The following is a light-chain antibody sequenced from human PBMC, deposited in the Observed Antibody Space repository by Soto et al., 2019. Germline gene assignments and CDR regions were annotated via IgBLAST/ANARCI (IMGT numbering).Light chain of an antibody. CDR2: RNN. CDR1: SYNIGSNT. J-gene: IGLJ2*01. Sequence: SVLTQPPSASGTPGQRVPISCSGSSYNIGSNTVNWYQQLPGTAPKLLIYRNNQRPSRVPDRFSGSKSGTSASLAISGLQAEDEADYYCAAWDDSLKGVVFGGGTKVTVL. V-gene: IGLV1-44*01. CDR3: AAWDDSLKGVV.